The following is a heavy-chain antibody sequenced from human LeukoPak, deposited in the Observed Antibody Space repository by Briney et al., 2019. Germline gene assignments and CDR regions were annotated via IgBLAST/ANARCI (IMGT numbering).Heavy chain of an antibody. CDR2: ISSSSYI. D-gene: IGHD6-13*01. J-gene: IGHJ4*02. CDR1: GFTFSSYS. V-gene: IGHV3-21*01. Sequence: KTGGSLRLSCAASGFTFSSYSMNWVRQAPGKGLEWVSSISSSSYIYYADSVKGRFTISRDNAKNSLYLQMNSLRAEDTAVYYCARDHGGSSFVRFIDYWGQGTLVTVSS. CDR3: ARDHGGSSFVRFIDY.